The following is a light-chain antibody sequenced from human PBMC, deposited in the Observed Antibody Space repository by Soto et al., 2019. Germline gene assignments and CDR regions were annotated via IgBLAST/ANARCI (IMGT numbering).Light chain of an antibody. CDR3: QQYNNWLWT. CDR2: GAS. V-gene: IGKV3-15*01. CDR1: QSVSTD. Sequence: EIVMTQSPATLSVSPGERASLSCRASQSVSTDLAWYQQKPAQAPRLLIYGASTRATGIPARFSGGGSGTEFTLTISSLQSADFAVYYCQQYNNWLWTFGQGTKV. J-gene: IGKJ1*01.